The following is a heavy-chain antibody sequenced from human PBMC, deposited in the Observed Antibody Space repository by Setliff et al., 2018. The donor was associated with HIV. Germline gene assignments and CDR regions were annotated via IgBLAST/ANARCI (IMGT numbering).Heavy chain of an antibody. D-gene: IGHD2-2*01. V-gene: IGHV3-48*03. CDR3: ARGVPSVLIEPAAFFDY. J-gene: IGHJ4*02. Sequence: GGSLRLSCAASGFTFSSSWMTWVRQAPGKGLEWVSYISRSGSTIYYADSVKGRFTISRDNAKNSLYLQMNSLRAEDTAVYYCARGVPSVLIEPAAFFDYWGQGTLVTVSS. CDR2: ISRSGSTI. CDR1: GFTFSSSW.